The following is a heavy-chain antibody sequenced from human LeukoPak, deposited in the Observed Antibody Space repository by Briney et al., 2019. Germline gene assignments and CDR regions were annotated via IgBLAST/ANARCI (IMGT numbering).Heavy chain of an antibody. D-gene: IGHD5-18*01. CDR2: IYYSGST. V-gene: IGHV4-39*07. J-gene: IGHJ4*02. CDR1: GGSISSSSYY. Sequence: SETLSLTCTVSGGSISSSSYYWGWIRQPPGKGLEWIGSIYYSGSTYYNPSLKSRVTISVDTSKNQFSLKLSSVTAADTAVYYCARFVIQNTAMATTHDYWGQGTLVTVSS. CDR3: ARFVIQNTAMATTHDY.